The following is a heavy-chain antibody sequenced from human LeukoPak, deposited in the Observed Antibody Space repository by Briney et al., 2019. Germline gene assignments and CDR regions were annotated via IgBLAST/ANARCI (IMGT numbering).Heavy chain of an antibody. D-gene: IGHD1-26*01. J-gene: IGHJ4*02. CDR1: GGSISSYY. V-gene: IGHV4-59*08. Sequence: SETLSLTCTVSGGSISSYYWSWIRQPPGKGLEWIGYIYYSGSTNYNPSLKSRVTISVDTSKNQFSLKLSSVTAADTAVYYCARHRQWGKLDYWGQGTLVTVSS. CDR3: ARHRQWGKLDY. CDR2: IYYSGST.